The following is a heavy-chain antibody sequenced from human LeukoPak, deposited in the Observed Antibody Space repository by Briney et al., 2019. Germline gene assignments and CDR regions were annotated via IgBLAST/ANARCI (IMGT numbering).Heavy chain of an antibody. CDR3: ARDIYDSSFYYYDY. V-gene: IGHV3-30*03. CDR2: ISYDGSNK. J-gene: IGHJ4*02. CDR1: GFTFSSYG. Sequence: PGGSLRLSCAASGFTFSSYGMHWVRQAPGKGLEWVAVISYDGSNKYYADSVKGRFTISRDNSKNTLYLQMNSLRAEDTAVYYCARDIYDSSFYYYDYWGQGTLVTVSS. D-gene: IGHD3-22*01.